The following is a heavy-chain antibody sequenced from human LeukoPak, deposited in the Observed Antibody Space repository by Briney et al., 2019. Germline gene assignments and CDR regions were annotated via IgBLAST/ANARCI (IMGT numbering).Heavy chain of an antibody. J-gene: IGHJ6*03. D-gene: IGHD6-6*01. CDR1: GYTFTSYA. CDR3: ARDRYSSSPGYYYYYMDA. V-gene: IGHV1-69*13. CDR2: IIPIFGTA. Sequence: ASVKVSCKASGYTFTSYAISWVRQAPGQGLEWMGGIIPIFGTANYAQKFQGRVTITADESTSTAYMELSSLRSGDTAVYYCARDRYSSSPGYYYYYMDAWGKGTTVTVSS.